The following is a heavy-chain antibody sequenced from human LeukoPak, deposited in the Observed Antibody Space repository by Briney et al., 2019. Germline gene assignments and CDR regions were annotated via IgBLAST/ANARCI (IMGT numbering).Heavy chain of an antibody. CDR3: ARADRGVVVVITMASFDY. J-gene: IGHJ4*02. D-gene: IGHD3-22*01. CDR1: GGSISSYY. Sequence: SETLSLTCTVSGGSISSYYWSWIRQPPGKGLEWIGYIYYSGSTNYNPSLKSRVTISVDTSKNQFSLKLSSVTAADTAVYYCARADRGVVVVITMASFDYWGQGTLVTVSS. V-gene: IGHV4-59*01. CDR2: IYYSGST.